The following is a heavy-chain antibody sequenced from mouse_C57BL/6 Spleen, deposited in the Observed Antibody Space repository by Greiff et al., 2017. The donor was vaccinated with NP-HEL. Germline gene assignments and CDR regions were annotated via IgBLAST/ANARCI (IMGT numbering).Heavy chain of an antibody. CDR2: IYPGDGDT. V-gene: IGHV1-82*01. CDR1: GYAFSSSW. D-gene: IGHD1-1*01. J-gene: IGHJ3*01. Sequence: VKLQESGPELVKPGASVKISCKASGYAFSSSWMNWVKQRPGKGLEWIGRIYPGDGDTNYNGKFKGKATLTADKSSSTAYMQLSSLTSEDSAVYFCARRDYYGSRAWFAYWGQGTLVTVSA. CDR3: ARRDYYGSRAWFAY.